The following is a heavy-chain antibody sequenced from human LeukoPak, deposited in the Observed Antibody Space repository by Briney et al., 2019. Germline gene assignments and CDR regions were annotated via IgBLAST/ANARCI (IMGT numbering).Heavy chain of an antibody. CDR2: IYPGDSDT. CDR1: GYSFTSYW. D-gene: IGHD1-26*01. V-gene: IGHV5-51*01. CDR3: ARGSGSYYSYYYGMDV. J-gene: IGHJ6*02. Sequence: GESLKISCEGSGYSFTSYWIGWVRQMPGKGLEWMGIIYPGDSDTRYSPSFQGQVTISADKSISTAYLQWSSLKASDTAMYYCARGSGSYYSYYYGMDVWGQGTTVTVSS.